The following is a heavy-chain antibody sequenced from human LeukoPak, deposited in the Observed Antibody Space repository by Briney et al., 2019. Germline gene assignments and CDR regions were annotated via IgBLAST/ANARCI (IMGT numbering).Heavy chain of an antibody. CDR3: AGGGRDGYSDGFDP. J-gene: IGHJ5*02. D-gene: IGHD5-24*01. Sequence: PSETLSLTCTVSGGSNSSYYWSWIRQPPGKGLEWIGYIYTSGSTNYNPSLKSRVTISVDTSKNQFSLKLSSVTAADTAVYYCAGGGRDGYSDGFDPWGQGALVTVSS. V-gene: IGHV4-4*09. CDR2: IYTSGST. CDR1: GGSNSSYY.